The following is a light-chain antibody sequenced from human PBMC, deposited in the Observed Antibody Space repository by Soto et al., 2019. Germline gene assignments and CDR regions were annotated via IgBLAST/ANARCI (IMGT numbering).Light chain of an antibody. Sequence: QSALTQPASVSGSPGQSITISCTATSSDVGAFNYVSWYQHHPGKAPKLMIYEVNNRPSGFSNRFSGSKSGNTASLTISGLQAEDEADYYCSSYTSSSTYVFGSGTQLTVL. CDR2: EVN. CDR1: SSDVGAFNY. J-gene: IGLJ7*01. CDR3: SSYTSSSTYV. V-gene: IGLV2-14*01.